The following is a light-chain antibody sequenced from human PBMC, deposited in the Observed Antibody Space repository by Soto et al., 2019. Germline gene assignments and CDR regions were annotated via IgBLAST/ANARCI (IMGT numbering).Light chain of an antibody. CDR2: EDY. V-gene: IGLV1-51*01. CDR1: SSNIGNSY. CDR3: GTWDSSLSEYV. J-gene: IGLJ1*01. Sequence: QSVLTQPPSVSAAPGQKVTISCSGSSSNIGNSYVSWYEQLPGTAPKLLIYEDYKRPSGIPDRFSASKSGTSATLGITGLQNGDEADYFCGTWDSSLSEYVFVAGSKVTV.